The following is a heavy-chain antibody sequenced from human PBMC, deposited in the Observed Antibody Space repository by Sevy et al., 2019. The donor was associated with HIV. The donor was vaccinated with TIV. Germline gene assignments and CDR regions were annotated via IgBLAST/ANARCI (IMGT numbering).Heavy chain of an antibody. D-gene: IGHD3-9*01. J-gene: IGHJ4*02. CDR1: GLTFNNAW. Sequence: GGSLRLSCAVSGLTFNNAWMSWVRQAPGTGLQWVGLIKSKIDGETTDYAAPVKGRFTNSGDVSTSTLFLQMNSLKIEDTAVYYCATAPGYYDSAPFDYWGPGTLVTVSS. CDR3: ATAPGYYDSAPFDY. CDR2: IKSKIDGETT. V-gene: IGHV3-15*01.